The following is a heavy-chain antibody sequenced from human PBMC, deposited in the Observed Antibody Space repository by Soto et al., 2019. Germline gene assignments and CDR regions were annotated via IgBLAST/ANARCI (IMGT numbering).Heavy chain of an antibody. Sequence: SETLSLTCTVSGGSISSSSYYWGWIRQPPGKGLEWIGSIYYSGSTYYNPSLKSRVTISVDTSKNQFSLKLSSVTAADTAVYYCARQLFRSGYENFAFDYWGQGTLVTVSS. CDR3: ARQLFRSGYENFAFDY. CDR2: IYYSGST. CDR1: GGSISSSSYY. J-gene: IGHJ4*02. D-gene: IGHD5-12*01. V-gene: IGHV4-39*01.